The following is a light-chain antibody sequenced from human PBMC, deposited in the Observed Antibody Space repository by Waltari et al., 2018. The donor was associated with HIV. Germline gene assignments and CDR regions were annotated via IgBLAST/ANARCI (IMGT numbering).Light chain of an antibody. CDR1: DIGSQS. V-gene: IGLV3-21*02. CDR2: DDR. J-gene: IGLJ1*01. Sequence: SYVLTQPPSVPVAPGQTARITCGGHDIGSQSVQWYQQKPGQAPVLVVSDDRDRPSGSPERFSGSNFGSTATLTISRVEAGDEADYYCQVWHRDSEHYVFGTGTKVTVL. CDR3: QVWHRDSEHYV.